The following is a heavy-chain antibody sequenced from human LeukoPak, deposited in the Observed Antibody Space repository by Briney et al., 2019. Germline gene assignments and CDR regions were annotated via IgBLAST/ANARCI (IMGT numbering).Heavy chain of an antibody. CDR2: ISSGGTT. CDR1: GFTVSSNY. V-gene: IGHV3-53*01. J-gene: IGHJ6*02. Sequence: GGSLRLSCAASGFTVSSNYMSWVRQAPGKGLEWVSVISSGGTTYYADSVKGRFTISRDNSKNTLYLQMNNLRAEDTAVYYCASSLVGATKDRGYGMDVWGQGTTVTVSS. CDR3: ASSLVGATKDRGYGMDV. D-gene: IGHD1-26*01.